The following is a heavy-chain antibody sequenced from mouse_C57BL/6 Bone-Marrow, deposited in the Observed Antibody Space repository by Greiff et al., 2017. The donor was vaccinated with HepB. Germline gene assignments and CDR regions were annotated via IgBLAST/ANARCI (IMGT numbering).Heavy chain of an antibody. CDR3: ARTVYGSSPYYFDY. V-gene: IGHV1-9*01. CDR2: ILPGSGST. J-gene: IGHJ2*01. CDR1: GYTFTGYW. D-gene: IGHD1-1*01. Sequence: QVQLQQSGAELMKPGASVKLSCKATGYTFTGYWIEWVKQRPGHGLEWIGEILPGSGSTNNNEKFKGKATFTADTSSNTAYMQLSSLTTEDSAIYYCARTVYGSSPYYFDYWGQGTTLTVSS.